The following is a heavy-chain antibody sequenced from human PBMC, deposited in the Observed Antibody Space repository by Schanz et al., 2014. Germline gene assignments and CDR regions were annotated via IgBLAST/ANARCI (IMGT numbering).Heavy chain of an antibody. D-gene: IGHD5-12*01. V-gene: IGHV3-53*01. CDR3: ARDGGRDGYNLAFDV. CDR1: GFTVNTNY. J-gene: IGHJ3*01. Sequence: EVQLVESGGGLIQPGGSLRLSCAVSGFTVNTNYMSWVRQAPGKGLEWISSMYINSGSTQYADSVKGRFIISRDSSKNTIFLQMKSLRAEDTAVYFCARDGGRDGYNLAFDVWGQGPLVTVSS. CDR2: MYINSGST.